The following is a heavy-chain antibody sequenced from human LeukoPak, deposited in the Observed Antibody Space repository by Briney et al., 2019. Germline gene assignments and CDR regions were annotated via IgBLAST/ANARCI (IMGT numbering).Heavy chain of an antibody. V-gene: IGHV3-23*01. J-gene: IGHJ4*02. CDR1: GFNLGNYA. CDR2: ISGNGFNT. Sequence: GGSLRLSCAASGFNLGNYAMSWFRQAPGKGLEWVSAISGNGFNTYYADSVKGRFTIPGESSGNTLSLQMHNLRAEDTAVYYCAKGVRLWFAFYFDYWGQGTLVTVSS. D-gene: IGHD3-10*01. CDR3: AKGVRLWFAFYFDY.